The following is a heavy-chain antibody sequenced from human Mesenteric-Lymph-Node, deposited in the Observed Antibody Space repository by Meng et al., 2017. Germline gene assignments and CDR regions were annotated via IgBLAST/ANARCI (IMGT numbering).Heavy chain of an antibody. J-gene: IGHJ4*02. CDR3: ARGGWQWQGPEPV. Sequence: GGSLRLSCAASGFTSSSYEMNWVRQAPGKGLEWVSYIDASSTDKRYADSVKGRFTISRDNAKNSMYLQMNSLRAEDTAVYYCARGGWQWQGPEPVWGRGTLVTVSS. V-gene: IGHV3-48*03. CDR1: GFTSSSYE. CDR2: IDASSTDK. D-gene: IGHD6-19*01.